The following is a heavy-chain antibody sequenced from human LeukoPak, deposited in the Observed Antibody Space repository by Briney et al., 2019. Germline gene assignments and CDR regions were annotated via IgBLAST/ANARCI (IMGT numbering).Heavy chain of an antibody. CDR1: GFTFSSYS. Sequence: PGGSLRLSCAASGFTFSSYSMNSVRQAPGNGLDSVSSISSSSSYIYYADSVKGRFTISRDNAKNSLYLQMNSLRAEDTAVYYCARPMVRGVNWFDPWGQGTLVTVSS. D-gene: IGHD3-10*01. J-gene: IGHJ5*02. CDR3: ARPMVRGVNWFDP. CDR2: ISSSSSYI. V-gene: IGHV3-21*01.